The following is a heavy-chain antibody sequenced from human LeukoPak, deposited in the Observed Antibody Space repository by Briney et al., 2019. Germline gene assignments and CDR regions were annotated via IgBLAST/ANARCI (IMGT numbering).Heavy chain of an antibody. V-gene: IGHV4-59*08. Sequence: SETLSLTCTVSGGSVSGYYWTWIRQPPGKGLEWIGYIYYSGSTNYNPSLKSRVTMSADTSKNQFSLRLSSVTAADTAVYYCARLGCSGSSCYFPYFDHWGQGTRVTVSS. J-gene: IGHJ4*02. D-gene: IGHD2-15*01. CDR1: GGSVSGYY. CDR2: IYYSGST. CDR3: ARLGCSGSSCYFPYFDH.